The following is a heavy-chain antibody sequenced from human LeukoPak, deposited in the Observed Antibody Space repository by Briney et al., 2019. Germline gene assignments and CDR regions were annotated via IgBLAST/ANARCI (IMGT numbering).Heavy chain of an antibody. D-gene: IGHD3-22*01. CDR1: GFTFSGYW. J-gene: IGHJ5*02. V-gene: IGHV3-74*01. Sequence: GGSLRLSCAASGFTFSGYWIHWVRHAPGKGLEWVSRINPNGRTTTYADSVKGRFTISRDNAKNTVYLQMSSLRAEDTAVYYCARVLSGSWDWFDPWGQGTLVTVSS. CDR2: INPNGRTT. CDR3: ARVLSGSWDWFDP.